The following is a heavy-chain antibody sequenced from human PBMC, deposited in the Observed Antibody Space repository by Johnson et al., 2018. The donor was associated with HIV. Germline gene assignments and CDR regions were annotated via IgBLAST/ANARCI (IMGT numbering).Heavy chain of an antibody. CDR1: GFTFSDYY. CDR3: AKDQGIVGATVFDI. D-gene: IGHD1-26*01. Sequence: QVQLVESGGNLVKPGGSLRLSCAASGFTFSDYYMSWIRQAPGKGLEWISYISSSGSTIYYADSVKGRFTISRDNAKNSLYLQMNSLRAEDTAVYFCAKDQGIVGATVFDIWGQGTMVTVSS. J-gene: IGHJ3*02. CDR2: ISSSGSTI. V-gene: IGHV3-11*04.